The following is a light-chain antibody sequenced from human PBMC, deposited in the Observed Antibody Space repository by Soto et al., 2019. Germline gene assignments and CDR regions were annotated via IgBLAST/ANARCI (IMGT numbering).Light chain of an antibody. CDR3: QQSYNSLLYT. CDR1: QSSSNH. CDR2: DAS. V-gene: IGKV1-39*01. J-gene: IGKJ2*01. Sequence: DRRMAQSPSSLSSSVQDRDIITCRGTQSSSNHLNWYQQKPGKAPKLLIYDASSLQSGVASRCSGSGSGTEFTLTISSLLHADFATYYCQQSYNSLLYTFGQGTRLDI.